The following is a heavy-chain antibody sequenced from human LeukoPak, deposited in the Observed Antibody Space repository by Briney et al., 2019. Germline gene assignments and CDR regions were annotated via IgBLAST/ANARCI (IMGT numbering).Heavy chain of an antibody. CDR1: GYSISSGYY. CDR3: ARDFYDSSGYYKNWFDP. J-gene: IGHJ5*02. Sequence: SETLSLTCAVSGYSISSGYYWGWIRQPPGKGLEWIGSIYHSGSTYYNPSLKSRVTISVDTSKNQFSLKLSSVTAADTAVYYCARDFYDSSGYYKNWFDPWGQGTLVTVSS. D-gene: IGHD3-22*01. V-gene: IGHV4-38-2*02. CDR2: IYHSGST.